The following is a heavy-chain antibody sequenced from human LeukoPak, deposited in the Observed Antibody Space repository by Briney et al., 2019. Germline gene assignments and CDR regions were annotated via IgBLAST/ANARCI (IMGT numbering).Heavy chain of an antibody. V-gene: IGHV3-33*03. CDR1: GFTFSSYG. CDR2: ISYDGSYE. CDR3: AKVLLRGIVLTDFDY. Sequence: PGGSLRLSCEASGFTFSSYGMHWVRQAPGKGLEWVAIISYDGSYENYGDSVKGRFTISRDNSRNTLFLQMNSLRAEDTAVYYCAKVLLRGIVLTDFDYWGQGTLVTVSS. J-gene: IGHJ4*02. D-gene: IGHD3-10*01.